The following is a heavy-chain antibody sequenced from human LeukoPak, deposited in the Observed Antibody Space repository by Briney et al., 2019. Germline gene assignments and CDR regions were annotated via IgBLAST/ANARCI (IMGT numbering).Heavy chain of an antibody. CDR1: GGTFSSYA. D-gene: IGHD4-17*01. J-gene: IGHJ4*02. V-gene: IGHV1-69*05. CDR3: ARGSPVYYGDQTFDY. Sequence: SVKVSCKASGGTFSSYAISWVRQAPGQGLEWMGRIIPIFGTANYAQKFQGRVTITTDESTSTAYMELSSLRSEDTAVYYCARGSPVYYGDQTFDYWGQGTLVSVSS. CDR2: IIPIFGTA.